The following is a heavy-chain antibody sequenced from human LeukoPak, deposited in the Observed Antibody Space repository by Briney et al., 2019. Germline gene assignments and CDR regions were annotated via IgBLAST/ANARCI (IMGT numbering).Heavy chain of an antibody. D-gene: IGHD1-14*01. V-gene: IGHV3-72*01. CDR1: GFTFSDHY. Sequence: GGSLRLSCAASGFTFSDHYMDWVRQAPGKGLEWVARSRNKANSYTTEYAASVKGRFTISRDDSNNSLYLQMNSLKTEDTAVYYCARATRAVRYHLDSWGQGTLVTVSS. CDR3: ARATRAVRYHLDS. CDR2: SRNKANSYTT. J-gene: IGHJ4*02.